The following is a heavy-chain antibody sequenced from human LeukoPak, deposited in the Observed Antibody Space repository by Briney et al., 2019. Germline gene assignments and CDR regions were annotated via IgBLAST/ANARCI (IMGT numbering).Heavy chain of an antibody. V-gene: IGHV4-34*01. J-gene: IGHJ6*02. CDR2: INHSGST. Sequence: SETLSLTCAVYGGSFSGYYWSWIRQPPGKGLEWIGEINHSGSTNYNPSLKSRVTISVDTSKNQFSLKLSSVTAADTALYYCAKDTGMDVWGQGTTVTVSS. CDR1: GGSFSGYY. CDR3: AKDTGMDV.